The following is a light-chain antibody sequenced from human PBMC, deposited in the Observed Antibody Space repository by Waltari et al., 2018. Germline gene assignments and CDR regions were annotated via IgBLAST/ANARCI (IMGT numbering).Light chain of an antibody. CDR2: KAS. CDR1: QSISWW. Sequence: DIQMTQSPSTLSASVGDRVTITCRASQSISWWLAWFQQKPGKAPKLLIYKASSLQSGVPSRFSGSGFGTEFTLTINSLQADDFATYYCQDYNSYTFGQGTKVEVK. J-gene: IGKJ1*01. CDR3: QDYNSYT. V-gene: IGKV1-5*03.